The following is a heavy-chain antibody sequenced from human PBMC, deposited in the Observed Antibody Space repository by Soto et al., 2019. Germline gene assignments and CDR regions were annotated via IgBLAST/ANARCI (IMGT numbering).Heavy chain of an antibody. D-gene: IGHD3-22*01. V-gene: IGHV3-21*01. CDR1: GFTFNNYG. CDR2: VSKSDYT. J-gene: IGHJ4*02. CDR3: AREDSIIIPDVSDF. Sequence: GGSLRLSFSVSGFTFNNYGINWVRQAPGRGLEWVSSVSKSDYTYYSDSVKGRFTISRDNAKNSVSLQMNSLRVEDTAVYYCAREDSIIIPDVSDFWGQGTLVTVSS.